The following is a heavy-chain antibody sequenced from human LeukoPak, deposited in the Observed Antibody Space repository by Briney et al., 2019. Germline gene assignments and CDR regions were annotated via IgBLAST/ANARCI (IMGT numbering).Heavy chain of an antibody. CDR1: GDSVSSNSAA. J-gene: IGHJ4*02. CDR2: TYYRSKWYN. Sequence: SQTLSLTCAISGDSVSSNSAAWNWIRQSPSRGLEWLGRTYYRSKWYNDYAVSVKSRITINPDTSKNQFSLQLNSVTPEDTAVYYCASSRWDSSGYYYGWFDYWGQGTLVTVSS. D-gene: IGHD3-22*01. V-gene: IGHV6-1*01. CDR3: ASSRWDSSGYYYGWFDY.